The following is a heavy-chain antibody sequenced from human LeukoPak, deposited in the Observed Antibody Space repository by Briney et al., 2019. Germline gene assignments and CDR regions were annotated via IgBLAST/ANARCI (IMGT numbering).Heavy chain of an antibody. Sequence: GGSLRLSCAVSGFTVSSNYMSWVRQPPGKGLEWVSGIYTGGSTYSADSVKGRFTISRDNAKNSLYLQMNSLRAEDTAVYYCARVGSRQWLVDFDYWGQGTLVTVSS. D-gene: IGHD6-19*01. J-gene: IGHJ4*02. V-gene: IGHV3-53*01. CDR1: GFTVSSNY. CDR3: ARVGSRQWLVDFDY. CDR2: IYTGGST.